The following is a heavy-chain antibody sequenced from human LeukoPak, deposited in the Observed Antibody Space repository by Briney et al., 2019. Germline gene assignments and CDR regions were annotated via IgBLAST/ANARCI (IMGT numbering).Heavy chain of an antibody. D-gene: IGHD3-16*01. J-gene: IGHJ5*02. V-gene: IGHV1-69*13. CDR2: IIPIFGTA. CDR1: GGTFSSYA. CDR3: ARDKGEGSLNWFDP. Sequence: ASVKVSCKASGGTFSSYAISWVRQAPGQGLEWMGGIIPIFGTANYAQKFQGRVTITADESTSTAYMELSSLRSEDTAVYYCARDKGEGSLNWFDPWGQGTLVTVSS.